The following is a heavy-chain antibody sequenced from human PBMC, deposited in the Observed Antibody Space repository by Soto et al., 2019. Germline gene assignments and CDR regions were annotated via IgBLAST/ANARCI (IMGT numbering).Heavy chain of an antibody. D-gene: IGHD3-22*01. V-gene: IGHV3-30*03. Sequence: PGGSLRLSCAASGFTFSSHGMHWVRQAPGKGLEWVAVISYDGSNKYYADSVKGRFTISRDNSKNTLYLQMNSLRAEDTAVYYCARTYYDSSGYYEESAFDIWGQGTIVTVSS. CDR1: GFTFSSHG. CDR2: ISYDGSNK. CDR3: ARTYYDSSGYYEESAFDI. J-gene: IGHJ3*02.